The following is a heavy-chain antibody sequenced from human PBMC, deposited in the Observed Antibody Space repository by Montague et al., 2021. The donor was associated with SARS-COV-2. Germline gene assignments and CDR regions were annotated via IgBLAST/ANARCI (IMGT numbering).Heavy chain of an antibody. D-gene: IGHD4-11*01. CDR1: GFTFSDYS. CDR2: ISDHFFTE. Sequence: SLRLSCAASGFTFSDYSMNWIRQTPGKGLEWIAYISDHFFTEYXXXSXXXRFTISRDNGRNSLVLQLDSLRAEDTAIYYCAKDKDSNYMSGWLDPWGQGTLVTVSS. CDR3: AKDKDSNYMSGWLDP. J-gene: IGHJ5*02. V-gene: IGHV3-11*01.